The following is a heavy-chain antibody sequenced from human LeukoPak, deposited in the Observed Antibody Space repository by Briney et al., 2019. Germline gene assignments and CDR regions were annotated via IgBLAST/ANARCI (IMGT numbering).Heavy chain of an antibody. V-gene: IGHV3-74*01. CDR2: INSDGSST. Sequence: PGGSLRLSCAASGFTFSNYWMHWVRQAPGKGLVWVSLINSDGSSTNYSDSVKGRFTIYRANAKNTLYLQMNSLKASDTAMYYCARLPGYCTGGSCYFDYWGQGTLVTVSS. D-gene: IGHD2-15*01. CDR1: GFTFSNYW. CDR3: ARLPGYCTGGSCYFDY. J-gene: IGHJ4*02.